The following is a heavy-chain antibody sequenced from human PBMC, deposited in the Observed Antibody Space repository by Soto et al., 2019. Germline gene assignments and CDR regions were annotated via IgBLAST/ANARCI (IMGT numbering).Heavy chain of an antibody. D-gene: IGHD2-8*01. V-gene: IGHV1-46*01. CDR3: ARDRIRIRENQWCMLQCGWFDP. J-gene: IGHJ5*02. CDR2: INPSEGST. CDR1: GYTFTSYY. Sequence: QVQLVQSGAEVKKPGASVKVSCKASGYTFTSYYMHWVRQAPGQGLEWLGIINPSEGSTSYAQKFQGRVTMTRDTSTITVYMELSSLRSEDTAVYYCARDRIRIRENQWCMLQCGWFDPWGQGTLVTVSS.